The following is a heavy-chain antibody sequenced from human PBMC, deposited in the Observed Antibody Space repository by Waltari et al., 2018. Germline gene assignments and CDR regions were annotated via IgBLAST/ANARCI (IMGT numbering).Heavy chain of an antibody. CDR3: AKDPPTMVQG. CDR2: IRYDGSNK. D-gene: IGHD3-10*01. V-gene: IGHV3-30*02. Sequence: QVQLVESGGGVVPPGGSLRLSCAPSGSTFSSFAMHWVRQGPGKGLEWVAFIRYDGSNKYYADSVKGRFTISRDNSKNTLYLQMNSLRAEDTAVYYCAKDPPTMVQGWGQGTLVTVSS. CDR1: GSTFSSFA. J-gene: IGHJ4*02.